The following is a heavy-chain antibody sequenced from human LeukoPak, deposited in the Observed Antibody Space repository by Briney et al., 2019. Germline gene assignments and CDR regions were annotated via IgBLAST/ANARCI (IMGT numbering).Heavy chain of an antibody. D-gene: IGHD3-10*01. CDR1: GGSISSSSYY. Sequence: SETLSLTCTVSGGSISSSSYYWSWIRQPPGRGLEWIAGINHSGDTNYNPSLKSRVTILVDTSKNQFSLKLNSVTAADTAVYYCASTMFRGVIISHWFDPWGQGALVTVSS. J-gene: IGHJ5*02. CDR2: INHSGDT. CDR3: ASTMFRGVIISHWFDP. V-gene: IGHV4-39*07.